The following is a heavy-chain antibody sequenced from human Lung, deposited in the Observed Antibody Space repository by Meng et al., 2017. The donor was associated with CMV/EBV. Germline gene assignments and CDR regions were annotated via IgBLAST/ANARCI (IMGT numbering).Heavy chain of an antibody. CDR2: IGWNSGSI. V-gene: IGHV3-9*01. D-gene: IGHD7-27*01. CDR3: AQDSAYNTNCGGFDH. Sequence: SCIVSGFTFDEFAMHWVRQAPGKGLEWVSGIGWNSGSIDYADSVKGRFTISRDNAKNSLYLQMNSLRTEDTALYYCAQDSAYNTNCGGFDHWGQGXLVTVSS. J-gene: IGHJ5*02. CDR1: GFTFDEFA.